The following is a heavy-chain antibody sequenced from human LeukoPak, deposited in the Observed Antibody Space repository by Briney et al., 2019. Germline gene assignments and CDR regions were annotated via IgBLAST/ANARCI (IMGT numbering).Heavy chain of an antibody. V-gene: IGHV1-8*02. CDR1: GYTFTAYS. Sequence: ASVKVSCKTSGYTFTAYSIHCVRQAPGQGLEWMGWMNPNSGNTGYAQKFQGRVTMTRNTSISTAYMELSSLRSEDTAVYYCARGLSMSYDYDYWGQGTLVTVSS. CDR2: MNPNSGNT. D-gene: IGHD5-12*01. J-gene: IGHJ4*02. CDR3: ARGLSMSYDYDY.